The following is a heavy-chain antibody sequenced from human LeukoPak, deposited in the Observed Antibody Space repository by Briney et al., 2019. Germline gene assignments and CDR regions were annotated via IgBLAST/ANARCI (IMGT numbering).Heavy chain of an antibody. CDR2: IIPIFGTA. D-gene: IGHD6-6*01. Sequence: ASVKVSCKASGGTFSSYAISWVRQAPGQGLEWMGGIIPIFGTANYAQKFQGRVTITADESTSTAYMELSSLRSEDTAVYYCARERLSIPNWFDPWGQGTLVTVSS. CDR1: GGTFSSYA. J-gene: IGHJ5*02. CDR3: ARERLSIPNWFDP. V-gene: IGHV1-69*13.